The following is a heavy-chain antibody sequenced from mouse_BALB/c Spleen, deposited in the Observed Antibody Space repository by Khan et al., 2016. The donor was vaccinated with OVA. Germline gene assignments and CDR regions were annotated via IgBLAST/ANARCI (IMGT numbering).Heavy chain of an antibody. D-gene: IGHD2-14*01. CDR1: GFSLTSYG. Sequence: VQLQESGPGLVAPSQSLSITCTVSGFSLTSYGVHWVRQPPGKGLEWLGVIWAGGSTNYNSALMSRLSISKDNSKSQVFLKMNSLQTDDTAMYYCARGKVRRGQYYFDYWGQGTTLTVSS. CDR2: IWAGGST. CDR3: ARGKVRRGQYYFDY. V-gene: IGHV2-9*02. J-gene: IGHJ2*01.